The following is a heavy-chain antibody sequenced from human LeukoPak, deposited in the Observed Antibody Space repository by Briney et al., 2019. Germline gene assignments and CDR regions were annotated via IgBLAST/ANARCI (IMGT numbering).Heavy chain of an antibody. CDR2: INHSGST. CDR3: ARDGETGYASWFDP. CDR1: GGSFSGYY. D-gene: IGHD5-12*01. V-gene: IGHV4-34*01. Sequence: PSETLSLTCAVYGGSFSGYYWSWIRQPPGKGLEWIGEINHSGSTNYNPSLKSRVTISVDTSKNQFSLKLSSVTAADTAVYYCARDGETGYASWFDPWGQGTLVTVSS. J-gene: IGHJ5*02.